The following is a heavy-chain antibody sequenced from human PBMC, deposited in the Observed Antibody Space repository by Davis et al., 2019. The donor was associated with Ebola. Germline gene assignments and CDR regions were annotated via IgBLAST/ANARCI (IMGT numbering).Heavy chain of an antibody. D-gene: IGHD2-2*01. Sequence: ASVTVSCKASGYTFTSYAMHWVRQAPGQRLEWMGWINAGNGNTKYSQKFQGWVTMTRDTSISTAYMELSRLRSDDTAVYYCARGGGPADDDAFDIWGQGTMVTVSS. J-gene: IGHJ3*02. CDR1: GYTFTSYA. CDR2: INAGNGNT. V-gene: IGHV1-3*01. CDR3: ARGGGPADDDAFDI.